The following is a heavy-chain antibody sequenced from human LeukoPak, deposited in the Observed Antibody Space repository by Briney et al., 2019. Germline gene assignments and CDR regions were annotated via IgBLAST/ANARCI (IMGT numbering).Heavy chain of an antibody. CDR1: GFTVSSNY. CDR2: IYSGGST. Sequence: GGSLRLSCAASGFTVSSNYMSWVRQAPGKGLEWVSVIYSGGSTYYADSVKGRFTISRHNSKNTLYLQMNSLRAEDTAVYYCASRPYSSGWYSGPHRYYYGMDVWGQGTTVTVSS. J-gene: IGHJ6*02. D-gene: IGHD6-19*01. V-gene: IGHV3-53*04. CDR3: ASRPYSSGWYSGPHRYYYGMDV.